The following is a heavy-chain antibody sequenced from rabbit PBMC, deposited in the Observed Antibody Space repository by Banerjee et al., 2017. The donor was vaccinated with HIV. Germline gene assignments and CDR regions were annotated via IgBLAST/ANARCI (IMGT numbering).Heavy chain of an antibody. D-gene: IGHD6-1*01. CDR1: GFSFSNKYV. CDR3: VRDAGYAAYGYVDLNL. V-gene: IGHV1S45*01. Sequence: QEQLEESGGDLVKPEGSLTLTCTASGFSFSNKYVMCWVRQAPGKGLEWIACINTNSGNAVYASWAKGRLTISKTSSTTVTLQMTSLTAADTATYFCVRDAGYAAYGYVDLNLWGQGTLVTVS. CDR2: INTNSGNA. J-gene: IGHJ4*01.